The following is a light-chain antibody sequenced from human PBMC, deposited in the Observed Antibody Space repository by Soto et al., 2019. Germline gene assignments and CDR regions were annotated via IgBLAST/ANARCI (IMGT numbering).Light chain of an antibody. CDR1: ESVNSN. Sequence: EIVMTQSPDTLSVSPGERATLSCRASESVNSNLAWYQQKPGQAPRLLIYRASPRATGITARFSGSGSGTEYTLTINSLQSEDFAVYYCQQYNYWPSFGQGTKVDIK. CDR3: QQYNYWPS. CDR2: RAS. V-gene: IGKV3-15*01. J-gene: IGKJ1*01.